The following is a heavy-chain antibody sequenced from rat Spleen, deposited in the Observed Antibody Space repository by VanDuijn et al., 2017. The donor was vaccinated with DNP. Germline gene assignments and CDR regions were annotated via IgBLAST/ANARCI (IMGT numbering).Heavy chain of an antibody. V-gene: IGHV3-1*01. D-gene: IGHD1-1*01. Sequence: EVQLQESGPGLVKTSQSLSLTCSVTGYSITSSYRWNWIRKFPGNKLEWIGHITYSGSTSYNPSLKSRISITRDTSKNQFFLQLNSVTTEDMATYYCARGVYYYSATYWYFDFWGPGTMVSVSS. CDR3: ARGVYYYSATYWYFDF. J-gene: IGHJ1*01. CDR1: GYSITSSY. CDR2: ITYSGST.